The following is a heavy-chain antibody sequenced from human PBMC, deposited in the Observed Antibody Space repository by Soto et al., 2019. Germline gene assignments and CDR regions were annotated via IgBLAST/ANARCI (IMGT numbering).Heavy chain of an antibody. J-gene: IGHJ5*02. CDR2: MNPNSGNT. CDR1: GYTFTSYD. CDR3: ARERSAAGTGWFDP. V-gene: IGHV1-8*01. Sequence: QVQLVQSGAEVKKSGASVKVSCKASGYTFTSYDINWVRQATGQGLEWMGWMNPNSGNTGYAQKFQGRVTMTRNTSISTAYMEQSSLRYEDTAVYYCARERSAAGTGWFDPWGQGTLVTVSS. D-gene: IGHD6-13*01.